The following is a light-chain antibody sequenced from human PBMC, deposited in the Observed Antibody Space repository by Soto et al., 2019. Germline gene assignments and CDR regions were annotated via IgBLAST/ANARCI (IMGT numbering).Light chain of an antibody. J-gene: IGKJ2*01. CDR1: QSVSSNY. V-gene: IGKV3-20*01. Sequence: EIVLTQSPGTLSLSPGERATLSCRASQSVSSNYLAWYQQKSGQAPRLLIYGASSRATGIPDRFSGSGSGTDFTLTISRREPEDFAVYYCQQYGNSPYAFGQGTELEI. CDR2: GAS. CDR3: QQYGNSPYA.